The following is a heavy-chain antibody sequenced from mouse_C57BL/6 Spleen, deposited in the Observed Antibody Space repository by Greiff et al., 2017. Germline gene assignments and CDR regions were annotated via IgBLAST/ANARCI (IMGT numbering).Heavy chain of an antibody. CDR2: IWRGGST. J-gene: IGHJ4*01. CDR3: AKIHGSSYDYAMDY. Sequence: VQLVESGPGLVQPSQSLSITCTVSGFSLTSYGVHWVRQSPGKGLEWLGVIWRGGSTDYNAAFMSRLSITKDNSKSQVFFKMNSLQADDTAIYYCAKIHGSSYDYAMDYWGQGTSVTVSS. D-gene: IGHD1-1*01. V-gene: IGHV2-5*01. CDR1: GFSLTSYG.